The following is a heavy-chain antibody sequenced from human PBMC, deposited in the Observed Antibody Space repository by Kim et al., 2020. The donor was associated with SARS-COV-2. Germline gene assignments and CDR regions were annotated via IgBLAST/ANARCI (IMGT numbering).Heavy chain of an antibody. V-gene: IGHV3-11*05. CDR1: GFTFSDYY. CDR3: ARDDSSGYLAY. J-gene: IGHJ4*02. Sequence: GGSLRLSCAASGFTFSDYYMSWIRQAPGKGLEWVSYISSSSSYTNYADSVKGRFTISRDNAKNSLYLQMNSLRAEDTAVYYCARDDSSGYLAYWGQGALVTVSS. CDR2: ISSSSSYT. D-gene: IGHD3-22*01.